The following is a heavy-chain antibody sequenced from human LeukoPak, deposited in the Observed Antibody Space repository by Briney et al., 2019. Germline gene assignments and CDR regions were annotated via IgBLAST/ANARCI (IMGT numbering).Heavy chain of an antibody. CDR3: ARASGTGYYNFDY. Sequence: PSETLSLTCTVSGCSISSYYWSWIRQPPGKGLEWIGYIYYSGSTNYNPSHKSRVTISVDTSKNQFSLKLSSVTAADTAVYYCARASGTGYYNFDYWGQGTLVTVSS. J-gene: IGHJ4*02. V-gene: IGHV4-59*01. CDR1: GCSISSYY. CDR2: IYYSGST. D-gene: IGHD3-9*01.